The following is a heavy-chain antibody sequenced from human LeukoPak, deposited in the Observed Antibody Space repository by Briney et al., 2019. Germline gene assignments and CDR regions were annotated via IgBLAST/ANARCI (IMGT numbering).Heavy chain of an antibody. CDR3: ARHIRALWLGSNWFDP. V-gene: IGHV4-39*01. Sequence: PSETLSLTCSVSGGSISSSAYYWGWIRQPPGQGLEWIGSIYYSGNTYYNPSLKSPVTISIDTSKNQFSLRLISVTAADTAVYYCARHIRALWLGSNWFDPWGQGTLVTVSS. J-gene: IGHJ5*02. CDR1: GGSISSSAYY. D-gene: IGHD6-19*01. CDR2: IYYSGNT.